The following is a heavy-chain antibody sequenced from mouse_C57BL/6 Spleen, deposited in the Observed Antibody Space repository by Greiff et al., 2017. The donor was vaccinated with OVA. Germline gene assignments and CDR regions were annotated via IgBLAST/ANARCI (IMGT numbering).Heavy chain of an antibody. V-gene: IGHV5-17*01. CDR1: GFTFSDYG. D-gene: IGHD1-1*02. CDR2: ISSGSSTI. J-gene: IGHJ1*03. CDR3: AKGTEWSHWYFDV. Sequence: EVMLVESGGGLVKPGGSLKLSCAASGFTFSDYGMHWVRQAPEKGLEWVAYISSGSSTIYYADTVKGRFTISRDNAKNTLFLQMTSLRSEDTAMYYCAKGTEWSHWYFDVWGTGTTVTVSS.